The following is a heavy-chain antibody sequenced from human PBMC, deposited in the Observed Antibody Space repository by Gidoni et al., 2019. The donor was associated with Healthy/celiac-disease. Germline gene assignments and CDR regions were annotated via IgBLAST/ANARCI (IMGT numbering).Heavy chain of an antibody. CDR3: ARETRYYGSGTGAFDI. Sequence: QVQLVQSGAEVKKPGSSVQVSCKASGGTFSSYAISWVRQAPGQGLEWMGGIIPIFGTANYAQKFQGRVTITADESTSTAYMELSSLRSEDTAVYYCARETRYYGSGTGAFDIWGQGTMVTVSS. CDR2: IIPIFGTA. V-gene: IGHV1-69*01. J-gene: IGHJ3*02. CDR1: GGTFSSYA. D-gene: IGHD3-10*01.